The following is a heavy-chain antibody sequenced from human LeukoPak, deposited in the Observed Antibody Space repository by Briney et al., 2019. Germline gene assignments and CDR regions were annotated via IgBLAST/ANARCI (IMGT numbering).Heavy chain of an antibody. J-gene: IGHJ5*02. CDR3: ARQWLLLPYSWFDA. Sequence: SETLSLTCSVSGGSITNDAYYWAWIRQPPGKGLEWIGNIHFSGSTYYNASLKTRVAISVDTSNLQVSLNLNSVTAADTALYYCARQWLLLPYSWFDAWGQGMLVTVSS. D-gene: IGHD3-22*01. CDR2: IHFSGST. CDR1: GGSITNDAYY. V-gene: IGHV4-39*01.